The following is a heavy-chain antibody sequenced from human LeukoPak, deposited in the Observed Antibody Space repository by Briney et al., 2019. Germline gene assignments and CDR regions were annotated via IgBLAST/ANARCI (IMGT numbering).Heavy chain of an antibody. CDR1: GYTFSSYG. V-gene: IGHV1-18*01. J-gene: IGHJ6*03. D-gene: IGHD1-1*01. CDR2: ISSYNGNT. Sequence: ASVKVSCKASGYTFSSYGNTWVRQAPGQGLEWMGWISSYNGNTNYEQKLQGRVTMTTDTSTSTAYMELRSLISDDTAVYYCARTTRGLYYYMDVWGKGTTVTVSS. CDR3: ARTTRGLYYYMDV.